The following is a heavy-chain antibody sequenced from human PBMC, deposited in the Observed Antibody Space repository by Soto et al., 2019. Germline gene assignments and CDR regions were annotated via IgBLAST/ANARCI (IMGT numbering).Heavy chain of an antibody. D-gene: IGHD2-15*01. CDR3: AHRRLAVAYFDY. CDR1: GFSLSTSGVG. V-gene: IGHV2-5*02. CDR2: IYWDDDK. J-gene: IGHJ4*02. Sequence: QITLKESGPTLVKPTQPLTLTCTFSGFSLSTSGVGVGWIRQPPGKALEWLALIYWDDDKSYSPSLKSRLTLTQDTSKNQVVLTMTTMDPVDTATYCCAHRRLAVAYFDYWGQGTLVTFSS.